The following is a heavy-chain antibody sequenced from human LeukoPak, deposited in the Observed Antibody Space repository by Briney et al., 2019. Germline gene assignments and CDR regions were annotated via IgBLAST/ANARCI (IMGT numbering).Heavy chain of an antibody. CDR2: IYYSGGT. CDR3: ARGFPYYYDSSGYYFARPYYFDY. CDR1: GGSISSYY. Sequence: SETLSLTCTVSGGSISSYYWSWIRQPPGKGLEWIGYIYYSGGTNYNPSLKSRVTVSVDTSKNQFSLKLNSVTAADTAVYYCARGFPYYYDSSGYYFARPYYFDYWGQGTLVTVSS. J-gene: IGHJ4*02. V-gene: IGHV4-59*08. D-gene: IGHD3-22*01.